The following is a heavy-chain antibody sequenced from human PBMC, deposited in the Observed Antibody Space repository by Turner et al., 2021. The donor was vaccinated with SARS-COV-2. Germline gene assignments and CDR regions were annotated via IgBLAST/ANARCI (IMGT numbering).Heavy chain of an antibody. D-gene: IGHD6-13*01. V-gene: IGHV3-23*01. Sequence: EVQLLESGGGLVQPGGSLRLSCAASGFTFSSYAMSWVRQAPGKRLEWVSAIIGSGGSTYYADSVKGRFTISRDNSKNTLYLQMNSLRAEDTAVYYCAKGFFLQQLLFDYWGQGTLVTVSS. CDR1: GFTFSSYA. CDR3: AKGFFLQQLLFDY. CDR2: IIGSGGST. J-gene: IGHJ4*02.